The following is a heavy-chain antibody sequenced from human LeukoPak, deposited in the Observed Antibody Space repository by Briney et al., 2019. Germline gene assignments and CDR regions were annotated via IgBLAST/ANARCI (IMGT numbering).Heavy chain of an antibody. D-gene: IGHD2-15*01. V-gene: IGHV3-74*01. CDR3: TRRVSATRWFDP. CDR1: GFTFSSYG. Sequence: GRSLRLSCAASGFTFSSYGMQWVRQAPGKGLEWVSRIIGDGSTTIYADSVKGRFTISRDNAKNTMYLQMNSLRVEDTAVYYCTRRVSATRWFDPWGQGTLVTVSS. CDR2: IIGDGSTT. J-gene: IGHJ5*02.